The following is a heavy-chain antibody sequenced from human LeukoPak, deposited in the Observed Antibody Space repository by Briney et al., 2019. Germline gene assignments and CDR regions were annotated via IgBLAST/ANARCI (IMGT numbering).Heavy chain of an antibody. J-gene: IGHJ6*02. V-gene: IGHV1-18*01. Sequence: ASVKVSCKASGGTFSSYGISWVRQAPGQGLEWMGWISAYNGNTNYAQKLQGRVTMTTDTSTSTAYMELRSLRSDDTAVYYCAREGYCSGGSCSPLYYYGMDVWGQGTTITVSS. CDR1: GGTFSSYG. CDR2: ISAYNGNT. D-gene: IGHD2-15*01. CDR3: AREGYCSGGSCSPLYYYGMDV.